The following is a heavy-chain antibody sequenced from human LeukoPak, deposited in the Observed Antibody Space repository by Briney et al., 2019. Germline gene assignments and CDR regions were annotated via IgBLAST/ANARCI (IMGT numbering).Heavy chain of an antibody. J-gene: IGHJ4*02. D-gene: IGHD3-22*01. CDR1: GFTFSSYS. CDR3: ARGSSGYYYDSSGYYYAD. CDR2: ISSSSSYI. V-gene: IGHV3-21*01. Sequence: GGSLRLSCAASGFTFSSYSMNWVRQAPGKGLEWVSSISSSSSYIYYADSVKGRFTISRDNAKNSLYLQMNSLRAEDTAVYYCARGSSGYYYDSSGYYYADWGQGTLVTVSS.